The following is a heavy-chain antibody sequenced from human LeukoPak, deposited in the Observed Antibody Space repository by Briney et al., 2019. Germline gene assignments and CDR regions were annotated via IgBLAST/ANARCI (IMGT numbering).Heavy chain of an antibody. J-gene: IGHJ3*02. CDR3: AREKISSSWYFGAFDI. V-gene: IGHV1-2*02. CDR1: GYTFTGYY. D-gene: IGHD6-13*01. CDR2: INPNSGGT. Sequence: ASVKVSCKASGYTFTGYYIHWVRQAPGQGLEWMGWINPNSGGTNYAQKFQGRVTMTRDTSISTAYMELSRLRSDDTAVYYCAREKISSSWYFGAFDIWGQGTMVTVSS.